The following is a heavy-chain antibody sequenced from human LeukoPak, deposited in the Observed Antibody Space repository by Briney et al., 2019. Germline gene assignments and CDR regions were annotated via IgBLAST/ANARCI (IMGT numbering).Heavy chain of an antibody. CDR2: IWYDGSNK. D-gene: IGHD6-6*01. Sequence: GGSLRPSLAPLGSTFGTNGMPWVRQPPGKGRGWGAVIWYDGSNKYYADSVKGRFTISRDNSKNTLYLQMNSLRAEDTAVYYCAKDLGDSSSSFFDYWGQGTLVTVSS. V-gene: IGHV3-33*06. CDR3: AKDLGDSSSSFFDY. CDR1: GSTFGTNG. J-gene: IGHJ4*02.